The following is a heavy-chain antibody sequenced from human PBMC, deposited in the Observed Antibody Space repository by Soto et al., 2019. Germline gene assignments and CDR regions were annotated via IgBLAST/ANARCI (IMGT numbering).Heavy chain of an antibody. Sequence: HLQLQESGPGLVKPSETLSLTCTVSGGSISSSSYYWGWIRQPAGKGLEWIGTIYYSGSTYYNPSLKSRVTISVDTSKNQFSLKLSSVTAADTAVYYCAYTGAEFDYWGQGTLVTVSS. D-gene: IGHD1-26*01. CDR1: GGSISSSSYY. V-gene: IGHV4-39*01. CDR2: IYYSGST. CDR3: AYTGAEFDY. J-gene: IGHJ4*02.